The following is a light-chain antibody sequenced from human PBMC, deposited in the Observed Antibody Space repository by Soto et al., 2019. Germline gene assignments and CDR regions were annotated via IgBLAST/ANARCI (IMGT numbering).Light chain of an antibody. CDR2: DAS. CDR1: QSISSW. Sequence: DMNITQCPCTVCECVGDRVTITCWASQSISSWLAWYQQKPGKSPKLLIYDASSLESGVPSRFSGSGSGTEFTLTISSLQPDDFATYYCQQYNSYSWTFGQGTKVDIK. J-gene: IGKJ1*01. V-gene: IGKV1-5*01. CDR3: QQYNSYSWT.